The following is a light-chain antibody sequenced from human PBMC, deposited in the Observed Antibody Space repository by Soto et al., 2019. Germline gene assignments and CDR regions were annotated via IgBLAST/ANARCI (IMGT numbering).Light chain of an antibody. CDR3: GTWDSSLSVVV. V-gene: IGLV1-51*01. CDR2: DNN. Sequence: QSVLTQPPPVSAAPGKKVTISCSGSSSNIGNNYVSWYQHLPGTAPKLLIYDNNKRPSGIPDRFSGSKSGTSATLGITGLQTGDEADYYCGTWDSSLSVVVFGGGTKVTVL. J-gene: IGLJ2*01. CDR1: SSNIGNNY.